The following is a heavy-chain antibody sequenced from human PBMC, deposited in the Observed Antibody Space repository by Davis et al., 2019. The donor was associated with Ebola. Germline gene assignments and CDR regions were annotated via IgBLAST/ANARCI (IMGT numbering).Heavy chain of an antibody. CDR2: IYYSGST. Sequence: PSETLSLTCTVSGGSISSYYWGWIRQPPGKGLEWIGSIYYSGSTYYNPSLKSRVTISVDTSKNQFSLKLSSVTAADTAVYYCARAIDFWSGYQTPDAFDIWGQGTMVTVSS. D-gene: IGHD3-3*01. V-gene: IGHV4-39*07. CDR1: GGSISSYY. CDR3: ARAIDFWSGYQTPDAFDI. J-gene: IGHJ3*02.